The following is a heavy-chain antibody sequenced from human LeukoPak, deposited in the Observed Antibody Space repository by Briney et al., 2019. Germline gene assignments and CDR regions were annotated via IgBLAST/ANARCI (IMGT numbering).Heavy chain of an antibody. J-gene: IGHJ4*02. CDR1: GFTFSSYS. CDR3: ARYDSSGYCPFDY. V-gene: IGHV3-21*01. CDR2: ISSSSSYI. D-gene: IGHD3-22*01. Sequence: GVSLRLSCAASGFTFSSYSMNWVRQAPGEGLEWVSSISSSSSYIYYADSVKGRFTISRDNAKNSLYLQMNSLRAEDTAVYYCARYDSSGYCPFDYWGQGTLVTVSS.